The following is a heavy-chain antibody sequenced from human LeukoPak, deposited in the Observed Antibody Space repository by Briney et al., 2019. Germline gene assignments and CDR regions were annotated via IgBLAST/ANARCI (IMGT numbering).Heavy chain of an antibody. Sequence: PSETLSLTCTVSGGSISSYYWSWTRQPPGKGLEWIGYIYYSGSTNYNPSLKSRVTISVDTSKNQFSLKLSSVTAADTAVYYCARHGSSGIAVAGKVDYWGQGTLVTVSS. CDR3: ARHGSSGIAVAGKVDY. J-gene: IGHJ4*02. CDR2: IYYSGST. V-gene: IGHV4-59*08. CDR1: GGSISSYY. D-gene: IGHD6-19*01.